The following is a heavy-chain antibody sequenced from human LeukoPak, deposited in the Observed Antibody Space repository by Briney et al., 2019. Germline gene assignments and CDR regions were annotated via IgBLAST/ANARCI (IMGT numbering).Heavy chain of an antibody. CDR3: ARDPLSSSSFDY. Sequence: GGSLRLSCAVSGFTFSSSYMNWVRQAPGKGLEWVANIKQDGSEKYYVDSVKGRFTISRDNAKNSLYLQMNSLRAEDTAVYYCARDPLSSSSFDYWGQGTLVTVSS. V-gene: IGHV3-7*01. CDR1: GFTFSSSY. D-gene: IGHD6-13*01. J-gene: IGHJ4*02. CDR2: IKQDGSEK.